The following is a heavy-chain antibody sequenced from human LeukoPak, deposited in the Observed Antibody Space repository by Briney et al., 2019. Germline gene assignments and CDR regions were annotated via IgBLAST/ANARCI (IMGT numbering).Heavy chain of an antibody. Sequence: GGSLRLSCAASGFTFSSYAMHWVRQAPGKGLEWVAVISYDGSNKYYADSVKGRFTISRDNSKNTLYLQMNSLRAEDTAVHYCARGEGYSYGYYFDYWGQGTLVTVSS. CDR2: ISYDGSNK. V-gene: IGHV3-30-3*01. J-gene: IGHJ4*02. D-gene: IGHD5-18*01. CDR3: ARGEGYSYGYYFDY. CDR1: GFTFSSYA.